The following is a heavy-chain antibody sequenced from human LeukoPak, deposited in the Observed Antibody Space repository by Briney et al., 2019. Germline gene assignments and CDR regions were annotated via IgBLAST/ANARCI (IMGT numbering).Heavy chain of an antibody. CDR1: GFTFGSYS. D-gene: IGHD6-13*01. CDR3: ARWGIAAAGTMWGPDAFDI. CDR2: ISSSSSYI. V-gene: IGHV3-21*01. Sequence: GGSLRLSCAASGFTFGSYSMNWVRQAPGKGLEWVSSISSSSSYIYYADSVKGRFTISRDNAKNSLYLQMNSLRAEDTAVYYCARWGIAAAGTMWGPDAFDIWGQGTMVTVSS. J-gene: IGHJ3*02.